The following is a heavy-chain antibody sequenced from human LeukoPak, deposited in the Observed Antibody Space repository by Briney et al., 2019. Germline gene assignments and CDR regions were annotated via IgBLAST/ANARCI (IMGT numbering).Heavy chain of an antibody. J-gene: IGHJ4*02. CDR3: AKTAGIAAAADFDY. Sequence: SETLSLTCTVSGGSISSGSYYWSWIRQPPGKGLEWIGYIYYSGSTNYNPSLKSRVAISVDTSKNQFSLKLSSVTAADTAVYYCAKTAGIAAAADFDYWGQGTLVTVSS. CDR1: GGSISSGSYY. V-gene: IGHV4-61*01. D-gene: IGHD6-13*01. CDR2: IYYSGST.